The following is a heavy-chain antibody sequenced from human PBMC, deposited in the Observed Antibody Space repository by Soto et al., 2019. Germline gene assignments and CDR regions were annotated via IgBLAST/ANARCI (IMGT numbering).Heavy chain of an antibody. Sequence: QVLLGESGGGVGQPGWSLRLSCAASGFTFSTYGMHWVRQAPGKGLEWVAVIWYDGSNKYYADSVKGRFTISRDNSKNTLYLQMNSLRAEDTAVYYCARDGSGSTNQFDYWGQGTLVTVSS. CDR1: GFTFSTYG. V-gene: IGHV3-33*01. J-gene: IGHJ4*02. CDR3: ARDGSGSTNQFDY. CDR2: IWYDGSNK. D-gene: IGHD1-26*01.